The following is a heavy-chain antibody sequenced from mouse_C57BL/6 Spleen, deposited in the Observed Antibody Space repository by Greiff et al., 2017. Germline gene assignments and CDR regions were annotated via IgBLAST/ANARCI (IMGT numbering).Heavy chain of an antibody. Sequence: EVKLVDSGGGLVQPKGSLKLSCAASGFSFNTYAMNWVRQAPGKGLEWVARIRSKSNNYATYYADSVKDRFTISRDDSESMLYLQMNNLKTEDTAMYYCVRDYYGSSSWFAYWGQGTLVTVSA. CDR2: IRSKSNNYAT. V-gene: IGHV10-1*01. CDR1: GFSFNTYA. J-gene: IGHJ3*01. D-gene: IGHD1-1*01. CDR3: VRDYYGSSSWFAY.